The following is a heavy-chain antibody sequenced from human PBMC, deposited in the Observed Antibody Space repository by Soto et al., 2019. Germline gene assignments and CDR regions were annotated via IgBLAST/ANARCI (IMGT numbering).Heavy chain of an antibody. CDR1: GYSFTSYW. Sequence: GESLKISCKDSGYSFTSYWIAWVRQMPGKGLEWKGIIYPGDSNTRYSPTFQGQVTITADKSITTAYLQWSSLKASDTAIYYCARQGGTGWQRYYGMDVWGQGTTVTVSS. D-gene: IGHD6-19*01. CDR2: IYPGDSNT. V-gene: IGHV5-51*01. CDR3: ARQGGTGWQRYYGMDV. J-gene: IGHJ6*01.